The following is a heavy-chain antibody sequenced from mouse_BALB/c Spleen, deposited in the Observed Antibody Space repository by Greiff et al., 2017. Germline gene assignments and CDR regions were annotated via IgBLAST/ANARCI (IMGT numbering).Heavy chain of an antibody. Sequence: EVQLMESGGGLVQPGGSLRLSCATSGFTFTDYYMSWVRQPPGKALEWLGFIRNKANGYTTEYSASVKGRFTISRDNSQSILYLQMNTLRAEDSDTDYCARDINDGCYSWFAYWGQGTLVTVSA. CDR2: IRNKANGYTT. J-gene: IGHJ3*01. V-gene: IGHV7-3*02. D-gene: IGHD2-3*01. CDR3: ARDINDGCYSWFAY. CDR1: GFTFTDYY.